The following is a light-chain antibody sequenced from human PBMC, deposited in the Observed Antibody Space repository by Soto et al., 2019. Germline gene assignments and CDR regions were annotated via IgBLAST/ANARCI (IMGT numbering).Light chain of an antibody. Sequence: QSALTQPASLAGSPGQSITISCTGTSSDIGGYNYVSWYQQHPGKAPKLMIYDVSNRPSWVSNRFSGSKSGNTPSLTISGLQAEDEADYYCNSYRASSSTHYVFGTGTNLTVL. J-gene: IGLJ1*01. CDR1: SSDIGGYNY. CDR3: NSYRASSSTHYV. V-gene: IGLV2-14*03. CDR2: DVS.